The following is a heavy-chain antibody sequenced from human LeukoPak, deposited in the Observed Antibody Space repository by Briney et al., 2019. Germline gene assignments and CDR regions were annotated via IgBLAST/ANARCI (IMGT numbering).Heavy chain of an antibody. D-gene: IGHD6-6*01. V-gene: IGHV4-4*07. CDR1: GGSISGYY. J-gene: IGHJ3*01. CDR2: IYTGGST. Sequence: SETLSLTCNVSGGSISGYYWSWIRQPAGKGLEWIGRIYTGGSTKYNPSLKSRVTVCVDTSKSQFSLKLTSVTAADTAVYYCARRTDSGYSSSSSAFDVWGQGTMVTASS. CDR3: ARRTDSGYSSSSSAFDV.